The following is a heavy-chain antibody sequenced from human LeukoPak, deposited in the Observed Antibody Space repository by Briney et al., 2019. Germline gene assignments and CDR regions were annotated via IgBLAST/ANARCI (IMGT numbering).Heavy chain of an antibody. Sequence: PGGSLRLSCAASGFTFSDYYMSWIRQAPGKGLEWVSYISSSGSTIYYADSVEGRFTISRDNAKNSLYLQMNSLRAEDTAVYYCARGSGTNFWSGYYTGFDYWGQGTLVTVSS. V-gene: IGHV3-11*04. CDR3: ARGSGTNFWSGYYTGFDY. D-gene: IGHD3-3*01. CDR1: GFTFSDYY. CDR2: ISSSGSTI. J-gene: IGHJ4*02.